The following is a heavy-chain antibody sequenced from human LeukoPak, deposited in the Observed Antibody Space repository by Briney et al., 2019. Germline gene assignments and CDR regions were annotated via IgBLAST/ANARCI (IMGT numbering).Heavy chain of an antibody. D-gene: IGHD2-21*01. J-gene: IGHJ6*03. CDR3: ARQYCARCYHYYHYYMDV. V-gene: IGHV4-38-2*01. Sequence: SETLSLTCAVSGYSISSGYYWGWIRQPPGKGLEWIGSISYSGRTYYNPSLKSRVTISVDTSKNQFSLKLTSVTAADTAVYHCARQYCARCYHYYHYYMDVWGKGTTVTVSS. CDR1: GYSISSGYY. CDR2: ISYSGRT.